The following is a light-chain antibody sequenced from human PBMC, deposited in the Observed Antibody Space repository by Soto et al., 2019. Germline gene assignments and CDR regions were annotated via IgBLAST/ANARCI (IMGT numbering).Light chain of an antibody. J-gene: IGKJ1*01. V-gene: IGKV1-5*01. CDR1: QSISSW. Sequence: DIQMTQSPSTLSGSVGDRVTITCRASQSISSWLAWYQQKPGKAPKLLIYDASSLESGVPSRFSGSGSGTEFTLTISSLQPDDFATHYCQQYNSYSTFGQGTKVDIK. CDR2: DAS. CDR3: QQYNSYST.